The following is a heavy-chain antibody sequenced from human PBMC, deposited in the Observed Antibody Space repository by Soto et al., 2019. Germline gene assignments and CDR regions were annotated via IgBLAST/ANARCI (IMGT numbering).Heavy chain of an antibody. J-gene: IGHJ4*02. Sequence: EVQLLESGGGLVQPGGSLRLSCAASGFTFSSYAMSWVRQAPGKGLEWVSAISGSGGSTYYADSVKGRFTISRGNSKKTLYLQMSSLRAEDTGVYYCVLVGATHQFAYWGQGTLVTVSS. CDR2: ISGSGGST. D-gene: IGHD1-26*01. V-gene: IGHV3-23*01. CDR1: GFTFSSYA. CDR3: VLVGATHQFAY.